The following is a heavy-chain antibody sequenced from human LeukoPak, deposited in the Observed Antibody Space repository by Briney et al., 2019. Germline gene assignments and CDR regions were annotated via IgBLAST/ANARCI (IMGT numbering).Heavy chain of an antibody. V-gene: IGHV3-23*01. CDR1: GFPFSSYA. D-gene: IGHD5-18*01. J-gene: IGHJ4*02. CDR3: AKDRRDTAMISYYCDC. Sequence: PGGSLRLFCGASGFPFSSYAMSWVRQASGEGLEWVSAICGGSSSRYYGDSVKGPFTISRDYSKNTLHLQMNSLRAQATAVYYCAKDRRDTAMISYYCDCWGQGTLVTVSS. CDR2: ICGGSSSR.